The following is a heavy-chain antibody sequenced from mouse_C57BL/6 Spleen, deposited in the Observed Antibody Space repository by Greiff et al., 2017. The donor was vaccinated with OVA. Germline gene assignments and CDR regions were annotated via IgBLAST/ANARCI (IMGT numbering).Heavy chain of an antibody. CDR2: ISSGSSTI. CDR3: ARGRLRREDYCDY. Sequence: EVQRVESGGGLVKPGGSLKLSCAASGFTFSDYGMHWVRQAPEKGLEWVAYISSGSSTIYYADTVKGRFTISRDNAKNTLFLQMTSLRYENTAMYYCARGRLRREDYCDYWGQGTTLTVSS. D-gene: IGHD2-4*01. J-gene: IGHJ2*01. V-gene: IGHV5-17*01. CDR1: GFTFSDYG.